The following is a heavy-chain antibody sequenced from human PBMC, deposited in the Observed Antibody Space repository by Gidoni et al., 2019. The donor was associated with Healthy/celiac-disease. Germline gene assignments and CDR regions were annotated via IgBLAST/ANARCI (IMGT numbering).Heavy chain of an antibody. V-gene: IGHV4-34*01. Sequence: QVQLQQWGAGLLKPSETLSLTCAVYGGSFSGYYWSWIRQPPGKGLEWIGEINHSGNTNYSPSLKSRVTMSVDTSKNQFSLKLSSVTAADTAVYYCARHDYGDSTLDYWGQGTLVTVSS. CDR2: INHSGNT. J-gene: IGHJ4*02. CDR1: GGSFSGYY. CDR3: ARHDYGDSTLDY. D-gene: IGHD4-17*01.